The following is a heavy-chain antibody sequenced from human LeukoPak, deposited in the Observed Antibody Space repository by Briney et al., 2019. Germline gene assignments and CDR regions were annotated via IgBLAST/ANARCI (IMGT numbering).Heavy chain of an antibody. D-gene: IGHD6-25*01. CDR3: ARVSWIAAAGYYYYMDV. Sequence: SETLSLTCTVSGGSISSSSYYWGWIRQPPGKGLEWIGRIYASGSTNYNPSLESRATISVDTSKNQFSLKLSSVTAADTAVYYCARVSWIAAAGYYYYMDVWGKGTTVTVSS. CDR2: IYASGST. J-gene: IGHJ6*03. V-gene: IGHV4-39*07. CDR1: GGSISSSSYY.